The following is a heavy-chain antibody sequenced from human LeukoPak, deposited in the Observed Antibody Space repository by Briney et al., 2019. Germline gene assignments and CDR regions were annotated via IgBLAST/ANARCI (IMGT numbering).Heavy chain of an antibody. CDR2: VSRSGGAT. CDR1: GFSFTSYA. J-gene: IGHJ1*01. V-gene: IGHV3-23*01. Sequence: GGSLRLSCAASGFSFTSYAMSWVRQAQGKGLEWVSAVSRSGGATYYADSVKGRFTISRDNSKNTLYLQMNSLRAEDTAVYYCASQLDCGGDCYRAEYFQHWGQGTLVTASS. CDR3: ASQLDCGGDCYRAEYFQH. D-gene: IGHD2-21*02.